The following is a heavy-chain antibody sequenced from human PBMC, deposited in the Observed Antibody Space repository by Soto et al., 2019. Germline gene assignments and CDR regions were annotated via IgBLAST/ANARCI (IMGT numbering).Heavy chain of an antibody. Sequence: GGSLRLSCIASGFSFSSYSMSWVRQAPGKGLEWVANINQDGSEKYYVDSVKGRFAISRDNAENSLFLQMSSLSAEDTAVYHCTSLMVRGVMWFDSWGQGAPVTVSS. V-gene: IGHV3-7*05. CDR2: INQDGSEK. J-gene: IGHJ5*01. CDR1: GFSFSSYS. CDR3: TSLMVRGVMWFDS. D-gene: IGHD3-10*01.